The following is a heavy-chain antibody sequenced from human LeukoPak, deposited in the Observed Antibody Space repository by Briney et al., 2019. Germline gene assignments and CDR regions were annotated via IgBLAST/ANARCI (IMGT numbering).Heavy chain of an antibody. CDR1: GGSFSGYY. CDR2: INHSGST. D-gene: IGHD3-22*01. J-gene: IGHJ4*02. CDR3: ATTYYYDSSGYYYDY. Sequence: SETLSLTCAVYGGSFSGYYWSWIRQPPGKGLEWIREINHSGSTNYNPSLKSRVTISVDTSKNQFSLKLSSVTAADTAVYYCATTYYYDSSGYYYDYWGQGTLVTVSS. V-gene: IGHV4-34*01.